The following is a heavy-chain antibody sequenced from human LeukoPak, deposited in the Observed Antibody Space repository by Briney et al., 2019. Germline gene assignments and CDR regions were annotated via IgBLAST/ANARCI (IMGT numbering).Heavy chain of an antibody. D-gene: IGHD3-10*01. CDR1: GYSISSGYY. V-gene: IGHV4-38-2*02. Sequence: SETLSLTCTVSGYSISSGYYWGWIRQPPGKGLEWIGSIYHSGSTYYNPSLKSRVTISVDTSKNQFSLKLSSVTAADTAVYYCARHVGYYGSSDNWYFDLWGRGTLVTVSS. J-gene: IGHJ2*01. CDR2: IYHSGST. CDR3: ARHVGYYGSSDNWYFDL.